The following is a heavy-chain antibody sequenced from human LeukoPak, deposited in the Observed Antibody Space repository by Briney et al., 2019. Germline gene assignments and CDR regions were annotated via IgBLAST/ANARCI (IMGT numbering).Heavy chain of an antibody. CDR2: IYYSGST. Sequence: SETLSLTCTVSGGSISSYYWSWIRQPPGKGLEWIGYIYYSGSTNYNPSLKSRVTISVDTSKNQFSLKLSSVTAADTAVYYCARGVYDFWSGYYNRHPNYFDYWGQGTLVTVSS. CDR1: GGSISSYY. CDR3: ARGVYDFWSGYYNRHPNYFDY. V-gene: IGHV4-59*01. D-gene: IGHD3-3*01. J-gene: IGHJ4*02.